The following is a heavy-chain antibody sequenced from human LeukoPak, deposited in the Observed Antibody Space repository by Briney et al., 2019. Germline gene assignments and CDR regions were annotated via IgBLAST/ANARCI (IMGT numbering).Heavy chain of an antibody. D-gene: IGHD3-10*01. J-gene: IGHJ4*02. V-gene: IGHV1-2*02. CDR3: ARDISGVRFDF. CDR2: INPKSGDT. CDR1: GYTLTTYF. Sequence: GASVKVSCRTSGYTLTTYFMHWVRQAPGQGLVWMGWINPKSGDTNYAQNFQGRFTMTRDTSINTAYMELSSLRSDDTAVYYCARDISGVRFDFWGQGTLVTVSS.